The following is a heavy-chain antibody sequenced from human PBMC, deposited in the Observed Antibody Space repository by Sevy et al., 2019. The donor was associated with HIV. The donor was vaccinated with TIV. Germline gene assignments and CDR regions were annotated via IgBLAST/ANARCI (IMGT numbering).Heavy chain of an antibody. CDR3: ARRFYDTTGYPQYYFDY. CDR1: GYRFTSYW. V-gene: IGHV5-51*01. D-gene: IGHD3-22*01. Sequence: GESLKISCRGSGYRFTSYWIAWVRQMPGKGLEWMGIIYPDDSDIRYSPSLQGQGTISVDKSISTAYLQWSSLKASDTAMYFCARRFYDTTGYPQYYFDYWGQGTLVTVSS. J-gene: IGHJ4*02. CDR2: IYPDDSDI.